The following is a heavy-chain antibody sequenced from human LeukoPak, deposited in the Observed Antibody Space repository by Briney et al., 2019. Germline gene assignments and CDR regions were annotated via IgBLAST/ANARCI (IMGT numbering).Heavy chain of an antibody. CDR1: GFTFSSYS. CDR2: ISSGGSFR. V-gene: IGHV3-48*02. J-gene: IGHJ3*02. CDR3: ARDEKYAFDI. Sequence: PGGSLRLSCAASGFTFSSYSMNWVRQAPGKGLEWVSYISSGGSFRYYADSVKGRFTISRDNVKNSLYLQMNSLRDEDTAVYYCARDEKYAFDIWGQGTMVTVSS.